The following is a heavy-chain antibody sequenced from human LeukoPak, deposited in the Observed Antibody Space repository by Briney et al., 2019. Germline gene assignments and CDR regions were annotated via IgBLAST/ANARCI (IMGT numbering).Heavy chain of an antibody. J-gene: IGHJ5*02. CDR1: GFKLGEYA. CDR3: AIDRAGDLEH. CDR2: ICCNGDKI. D-gene: IGHD7-27*01. Sequence: GGSLGLSCAGSGFKLGEYAIHWVRQVPGKGLEWVSGICCNGDKIDYADSVRGRFTISRDNAKNSLYLQMNSLTAEDTALYYCAIDRAGDLEHWGQETLVTVSS. V-gene: IGHV3-9*01.